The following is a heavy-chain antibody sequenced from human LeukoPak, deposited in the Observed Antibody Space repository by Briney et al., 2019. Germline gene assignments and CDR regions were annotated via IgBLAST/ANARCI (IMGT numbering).Heavy chain of an antibody. D-gene: IGHD2-15*01. CDR1: GFTFSSYS. CDR3: ARGKIIVVVANLYYMDV. J-gene: IGHJ6*03. Sequence: GGSLRLSCAASGFTFSSYSMTWVRQAPGKGLEWVSAISGSGGSTYYADSVKGRFTISRDNSKNTLYLQMNSLRAEDTAVYYCARGKIIVVVANLYYMDVWGKGTTVTVSS. CDR2: ISGSGGST. V-gene: IGHV3-23*01.